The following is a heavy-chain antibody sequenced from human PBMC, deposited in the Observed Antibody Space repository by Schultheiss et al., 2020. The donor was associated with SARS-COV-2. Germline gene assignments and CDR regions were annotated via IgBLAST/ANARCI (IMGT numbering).Heavy chain of an antibody. J-gene: IGHJ4*02. Sequence: SETLSLTCAVSGGSISSSNWWSWVRQPPGKGLEWIGDMYHSGSPYHNPSLKSRVTISVDTSKNQFSLKLSSVTAADTAVYYCARDAFAGGSTSGHYWGQGTLVTVSS. CDR3: ARDAFAGGSTSGHY. CDR1: GGSISSSNW. D-gene: IGHD2-2*01. CDR2: MYHSGSP. V-gene: IGHV4-4*02.